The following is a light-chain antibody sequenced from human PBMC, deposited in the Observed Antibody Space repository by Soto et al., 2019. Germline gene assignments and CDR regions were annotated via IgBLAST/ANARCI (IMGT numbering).Light chain of an antibody. CDR3: DIGAT. V-gene: IGKV1-9*01. CDR1: QGISSY. CDR2: AAS. Sequence: IQLTQSPSSLSASVGDIVTITCRASQGISSYLAWYQQKPGKAPKLLIYAASTLQSGVPSRFSGSGSGTDFTLTISSLQPEDFATYYCDIGATFGQGTRLEI. J-gene: IGKJ5*01.